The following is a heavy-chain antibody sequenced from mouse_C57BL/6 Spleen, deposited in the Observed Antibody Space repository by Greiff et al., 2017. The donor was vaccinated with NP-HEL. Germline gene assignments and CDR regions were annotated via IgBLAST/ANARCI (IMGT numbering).Heavy chain of an antibody. CDR1: GFTFSSYA. V-gene: IGHV5-4*01. J-gene: IGHJ4*01. Sequence: DVKLVESGGGLVKPGGSLKLSCAASGFTFSSYAMSWVRQTPEKRLEWVATISDGGSYTYYPDNVKGRFTISRDNAKNNLYLQMSHLKSEDTAMYYCAREGGVYYPYAMDYWGQGTSVTVSS. D-gene: IGHD1-1*01. CDR3: AREGGVYYPYAMDY. CDR2: ISDGGSYT.